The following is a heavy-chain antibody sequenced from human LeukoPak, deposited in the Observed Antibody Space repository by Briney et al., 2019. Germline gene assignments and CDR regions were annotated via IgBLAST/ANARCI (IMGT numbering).Heavy chain of an antibody. CDR2: IWYDGSNK. V-gene: IGHV3-33*01. D-gene: IGHD6-13*01. CDR1: GFTSSDYG. J-gene: IGHJ4*02. Sequence: PGGSLRLSCAASGFTSSDYGMHWVRQTPGRGLEWVAAIWYDGSNKYYADSVEGRFTISRDNSKNTLYLQMNSLRGEDMALYYCARDIVAAGGRYFDHWGQGTLVTVSS. CDR3: ARDIVAAGGRYFDH.